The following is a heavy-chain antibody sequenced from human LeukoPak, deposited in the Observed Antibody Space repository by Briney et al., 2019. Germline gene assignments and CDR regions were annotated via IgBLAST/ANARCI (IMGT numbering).Heavy chain of an antibody. J-gene: IGHJ6*03. Sequence: SETLSLTCSVSGYPISSAYYWVWIRQPPGKGLEWIGSLYRPDTTYYNASLKSRVTMSVDTSRNQFSLKLSFVTAADTAVYYCARQSDSYYYYYVDLWGTGTTVTVSS. CDR2: LYRPDTT. V-gene: IGHV4-38-2*01. CDR3: ARQSDSYYYYYVDL. CDR1: GYPISSAYY.